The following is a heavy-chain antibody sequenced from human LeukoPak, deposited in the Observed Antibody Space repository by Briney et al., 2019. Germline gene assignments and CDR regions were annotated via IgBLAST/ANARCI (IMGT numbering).Heavy chain of an antibody. D-gene: IGHD6-6*01. J-gene: IGHJ4*02. Sequence: GRSLRLSCAASGFTFSSYAMHWVRQAPGKGLEWVAVISYDGSNKYYADSVKGRFTISRDNSKNTLYLQMNSLRAEDTAVYYCAISRPYSSSPLDYWGQGTLVTVSS. CDR1: GFTFSSYA. CDR2: ISYDGSNK. CDR3: AISRPYSSSPLDY. V-gene: IGHV3-30-3*01.